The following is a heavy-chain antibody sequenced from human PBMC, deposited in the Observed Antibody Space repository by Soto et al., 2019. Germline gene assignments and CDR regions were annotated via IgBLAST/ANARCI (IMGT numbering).Heavy chain of an antibody. J-gene: IGHJ6*02. CDR2: INPNSGGT. CDR1: GYTFSGYY. Sequence: ASVKVSCEPSGYTFSGYYIHWLRQAPGQGLEWMGWINPNSGGTNYAQKFQGRVTVTRDTPTSTAYMELSRLTSDDTAVYYCARSLTEGYCTITGCYTRPLYGMDVWGQGTTVTVSS. V-gene: IGHV1-2*02. CDR3: ARSLTEGYCTITGCYTRPLYGMDV. D-gene: IGHD2-2*02.